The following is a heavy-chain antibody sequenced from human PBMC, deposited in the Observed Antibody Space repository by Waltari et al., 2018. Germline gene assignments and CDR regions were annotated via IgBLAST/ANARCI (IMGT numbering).Heavy chain of an antibody. V-gene: IGHV3-21*01. CDR2: ISSSSSYI. CDR3: ARDRGYSSSCQAY. D-gene: IGHD6-13*01. J-gene: IGHJ4*02. Sequence: EVQLVESGGGLVKPGGSLSLSCAASGFTFSSYSLNWVRQAPGKGLEWVSSISSSSSYIYYADSVKGRFTISRDNAKNSLYLQMNSLRAEDTAVYYCARDRGYSSSCQAYWGQGTLVTVSS. CDR1: GFTFSSYS.